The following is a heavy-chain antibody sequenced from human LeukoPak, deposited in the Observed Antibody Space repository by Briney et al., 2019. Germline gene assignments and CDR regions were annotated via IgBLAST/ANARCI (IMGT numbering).Heavy chain of an antibody. J-gene: IGHJ4*02. CDR1: GITFSNYW. V-gene: IGHV3-74*01. CDR3: ATDDYRGLGY. Sequence: GGSLRLSCAASGITFSNYWMHWVRQAPGKGLVWVSHIIQDGSSTFYADSVKGRFTISRDNAKNTLYLQMNGLRAEDTAVYYCATDDYRGLGYWGQGTQVTVSS. D-gene: IGHD4-11*01. CDR2: IIQDGSST.